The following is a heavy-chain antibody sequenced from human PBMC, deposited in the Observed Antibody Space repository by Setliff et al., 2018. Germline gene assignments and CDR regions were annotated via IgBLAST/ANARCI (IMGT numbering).Heavy chain of an antibody. J-gene: IGHJ4*02. CDR1: GYSISSGYY. V-gene: IGHV4-38-2*01. CDR2: IYHSGST. CDR3: ARGRNIAARLLDS. D-gene: IGHD6-6*01. Sequence: PSETLSLTCAVSGYSISSGYYWGWIRQPPGKGLEWIGSIYHSGSTNYNPSLKSQATISIDTSKDQFSLKLISMSAADTAVYFCARGRNIAARLLDSWGQGALVTVSS.